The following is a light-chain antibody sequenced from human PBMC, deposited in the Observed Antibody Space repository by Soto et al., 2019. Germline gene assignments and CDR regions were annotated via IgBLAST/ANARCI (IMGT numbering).Light chain of an antibody. CDR3: QQSFSTPLFT. V-gene: IGKV1-39*01. CDR2: GAS. J-gene: IGKJ3*01. Sequence: DIQMTQSPSSLSASVGDRVTITCRASESIRSYLNWYQQKPGKAPKLLIYGASTLQSGVPSRFRGSGSGTDFTLTISSLQPEDFANYYCQQSFSTPLFTFGHGNRVDI. CDR1: ESIRSY.